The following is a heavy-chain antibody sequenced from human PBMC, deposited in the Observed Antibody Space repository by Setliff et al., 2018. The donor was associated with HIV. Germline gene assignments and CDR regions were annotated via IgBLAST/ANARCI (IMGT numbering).Heavy chain of an antibody. V-gene: IGHV4-39*01. J-gene: IGHJ5*02. D-gene: IGHD4-4*01. CDR1: GDSVSRSNYY. CDR3: ARGGRSTVATWAWFDP. Sequence: SETLSLTCTVSGDSVSRSNYYWAWIRQPPGKGLEWIGSIDYNEITYYNPSLKSRVTLSVDTPKNQFSLYLSSVTAADTAVYYCARGGRSTVATWAWFDPWGQGTLVTVSS. CDR2: IDYNEIT.